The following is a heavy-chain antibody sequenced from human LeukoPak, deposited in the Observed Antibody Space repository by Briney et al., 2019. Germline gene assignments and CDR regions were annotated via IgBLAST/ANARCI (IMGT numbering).Heavy chain of an antibody. CDR2: IYHSGST. CDR3: ARRVFGGYDVAAYYYCGMDV. CDR1: GGSISSSNW. Sequence: SETPSLTCAVSGGSISSSNWWSWVRQPPGKGLEWIGEIYHSGSTNYNPSLKSRVTISVDKSKNQFSLKLSSVTAADTAVYYCARRVFGGYDVAAYYYCGMDVWGKGTTVTVSS. V-gene: IGHV4-4*02. J-gene: IGHJ6*04. D-gene: IGHD5-12*01.